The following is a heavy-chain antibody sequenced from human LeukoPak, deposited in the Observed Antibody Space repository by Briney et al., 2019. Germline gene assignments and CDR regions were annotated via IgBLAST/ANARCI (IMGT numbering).Heavy chain of an antibody. J-gene: IGHJ4*02. V-gene: IGHV3-23*01. Sequence: GGSLRLSCAASGYTFSSYAMSWVRQAPGKGLEWVSAISGSGGSTYYADSVKGRFTISRDNAKNTLYLQMNSLRPEDTALYYCAKDGQRDIVATMRYFDYWGQGTLVTVSS. D-gene: IGHD5-12*01. CDR1: GYTFSSYA. CDR2: ISGSGGST. CDR3: AKDGQRDIVATMRYFDY.